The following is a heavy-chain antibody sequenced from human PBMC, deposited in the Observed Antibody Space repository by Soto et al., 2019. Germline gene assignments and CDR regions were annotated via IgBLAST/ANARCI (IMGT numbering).Heavy chain of an antibody. CDR3: ASSHAGAHITAAVH. J-gene: IGHJ4*02. D-gene: IGHD6-13*01. V-gene: IGHV4-30-2*01. CDR2: IYHSGST. CDR1: GGSISSYS. Sequence: SETLSLTCTVSGGSISSYSWSLIRQPPGKGLEWIGYIYHSGSTYYNPSLKSRVTISVDRSKNHFSLKLSSVTAADTAVYYCASSHAGAHITAAVHWGQGTLVTVSS.